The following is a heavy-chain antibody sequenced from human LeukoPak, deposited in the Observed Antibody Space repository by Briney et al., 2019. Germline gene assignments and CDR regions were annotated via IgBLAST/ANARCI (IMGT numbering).Heavy chain of an antibody. CDR2: ISGSGGST. CDR1: GFTFSSYA. CDR3: ARDPSGVVPAAMSDY. V-gene: IGHV3-23*01. D-gene: IGHD2-2*01. J-gene: IGHJ4*02. Sequence: GGSLRLSCAASGFTFSSYAMSWVRQAPGKGLEWVSAISGSGGSTYYADSVKGRFTISRDNSKDTLYLQMNSLRAEDTAVYYCARDPSGVVPAAMSDYWGQGTLVTVSS.